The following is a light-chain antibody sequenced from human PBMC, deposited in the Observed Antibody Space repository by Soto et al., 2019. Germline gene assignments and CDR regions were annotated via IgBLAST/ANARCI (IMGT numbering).Light chain of an antibody. CDR2: AAS. CDR3: QQSDSMPWT. J-gene: IGKJ1*01. Sequence: DIQMTQSPSSLSASVGDRVTITCRASQSISGYLNWYQKKSGQAPRLLMYAASSLKSGVTSRFSVSGSVTDFTLTISSLQPEDSATYYCQQSDSMPWTFGRGTKVDIK. CDR1: QSISGY. V-gene: IGKV1-39*01.